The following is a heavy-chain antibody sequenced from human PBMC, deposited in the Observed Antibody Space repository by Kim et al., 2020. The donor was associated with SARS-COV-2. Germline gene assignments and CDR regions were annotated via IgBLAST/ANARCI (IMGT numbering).Heavy chain of an antibody. CDR3: ARSNKGFDY. J-gene: IGHJ4*02. CDR2: R. V-gene: IGHV3-48*01. D-gene: IGHD4-4*01. Sequence: RHYADSVKGRFTISRDNGKNALYLQMDSLGAEETAVYFCARSNKGFDYCGQGTLVTVSS.